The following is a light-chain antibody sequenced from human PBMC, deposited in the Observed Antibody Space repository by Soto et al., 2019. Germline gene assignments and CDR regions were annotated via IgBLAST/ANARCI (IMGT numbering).Light chain of an antibody. CDR2: GAS. CDR3: QHYNNWPPWT. V-gene: IGKV3-15*01. CDR1: QTVSSN. J-gene: IGKJ1*01. Sequence: EIVMTQPPATLSVSPGERATLSCRASQTVSSNLAWYQQKPGQAPRLLIYGASTRATGIPARFSGSGSGTEFTLIISSLQSEDFAVYYCQHYNNWPPWTFGQGTKVEVK.